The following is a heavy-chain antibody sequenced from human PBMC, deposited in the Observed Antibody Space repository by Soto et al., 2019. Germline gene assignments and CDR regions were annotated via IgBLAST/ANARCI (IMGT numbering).Heavy chain of an antibody. Sequence: PSETLSLTCTVSGGSISSGGYYWSWIRQHPGKGLEWIGYIYYSGSTYYNPSLKSRVTISVDTSKNQFSLKLSSVTAADTAVYYCARDKEAVVVAATGGMDVWGQGTTVTVSS. CDR3: ARDKEAVVVAATGGMDV. J-gene: IGHJ6*02. V-gene: IGHV4-31*03. CDR2: IYYSGST. CDR1: GGSISSGGYY. D-gene: IGHD2-15*01.